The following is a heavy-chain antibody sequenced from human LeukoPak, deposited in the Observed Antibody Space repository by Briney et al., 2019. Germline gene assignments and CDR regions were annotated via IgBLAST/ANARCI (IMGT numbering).Heavy chain of an antibody. CDR2: ISSGGDTT. CDR3: ARVGPTTRIIDY. CDR1: GFTFSGYA. Sequence: GGSLRLSCAASGFTFSGYAMTWVRQAPGEGLEWVSAISSGGDTTYYAESVKGRFTISRDNSKTTLYLQMDSLRAEDTAVYYCARVGPTTRIIDYWGQGTLVTVSS. D-gene: IGHD1-26*01. V-gene: IGHV3-23*01. J-gene: IGHJ4*02.